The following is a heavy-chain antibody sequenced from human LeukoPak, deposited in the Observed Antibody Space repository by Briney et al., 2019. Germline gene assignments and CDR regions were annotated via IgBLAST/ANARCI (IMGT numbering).Heavy chain of an antibody. CDR1: GFSLSTSGMC. D-gene: IGHD6-25*01. J-gene: IGHJ4*02. Sequence: ESGPALVKPTQTLTLTCTFSGFSLSTSGMCVSWIRQPPGKALEWLARIGWDDDKYYSTSLKTRLTISKDTSKNQVVLTMTNMDPVDTATYYCARILAARAHRYFDYWGQGTLVTVSS. CDR2: IGWDDDK. V-gene: IGHV2-70*11. CDR3: ARILAARAHRYFDY.